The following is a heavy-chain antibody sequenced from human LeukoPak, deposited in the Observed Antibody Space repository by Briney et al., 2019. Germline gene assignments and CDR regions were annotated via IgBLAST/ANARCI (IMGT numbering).Heavy chain of an antibody. CDR3: ARDRGTSSWDY. D-gene: IGHD3-10*01. Sequence: GASVKVSCKASGYTFTGHYVHWVRQAPGQGLEWMGWINSNTGGTSHAQNLQGRVTMTRDTSISTAYMELNRLRSDDTAMYYCARDRGTSSWDYWGQGTLVTVSS. V-gene: IGHV1-2*02. J-gene: IGHJ4*02. CDR2: INSNTGGT. CDR1: GYTFTGHY.